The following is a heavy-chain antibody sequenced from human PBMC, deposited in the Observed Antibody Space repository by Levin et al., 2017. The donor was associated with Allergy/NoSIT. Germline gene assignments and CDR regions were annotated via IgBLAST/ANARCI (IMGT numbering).Heavy chain of an antibody. CDR3: ARDLRLRSRYHDAFDI. CDR2: INPNSGGT. CDR1: GYTFTGYY. V-gene: IGHV1-2*02. Sequence: VASVKVSCKASGYTFTGYYMHWVRQAPGQGLEWMGWINPNSGGTNYAQKFQGRVTMTRDTSISTAYMELSRLRSDDTAVYYCARDLRLRSRYHDAFDIWGQGTMVTVSS. D-gene: IGHD5-12*01. J-gene: IGHJ3*02.